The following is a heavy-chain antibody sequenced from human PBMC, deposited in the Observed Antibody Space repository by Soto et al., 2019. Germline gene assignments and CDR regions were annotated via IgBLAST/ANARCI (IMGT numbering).Heavy chain of an antibody. CDR1: GYSISSGYY. CDR2: IYHSGST. CDR3: ARVYGDYVQHENWFDP. Sequence: SETLSVTCAVSGYSISSGYYWGWIRQPPGKGLEWIGSIYHSGSTYYNPSLKSRVTISVDTSKNQFSLKLSSVTAADTAVYYCARVYGDYVQHENWFDPWGQGTLVTVSS. V-gene: IGHV4-38-2*01. J-gene: IGHJ5*02. D-gene: IGHD4-17*01.